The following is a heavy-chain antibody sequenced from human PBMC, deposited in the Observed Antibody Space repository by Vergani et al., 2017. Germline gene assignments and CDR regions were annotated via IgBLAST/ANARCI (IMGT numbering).Heavy chain of an antibody. CDR2: IYYSGST. Sequence: QVQLQESGPGLVKPSENLSLTCTDAGGSISSYYWSWIRQPTGKGLEWIGYIYYSGSTNYNPSLKSRVTISVDTSKNQFSLKLSSVTAAATAEYYCARHDSYGGYSPPQHYFDYWGQGTLVTVSS. CDR3: ARHDSYGGYSPPQHYFDY. CDR1: GGSISSYY. D-gene: IGHD5-12*01. J-gene: IGHJ4*02. V-gene: IGHV4-59*08.